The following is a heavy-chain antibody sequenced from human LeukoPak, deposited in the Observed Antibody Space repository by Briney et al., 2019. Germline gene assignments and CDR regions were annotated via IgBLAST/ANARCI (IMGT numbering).Heavy chain of an antibody. CDR3: AKEETYNAFDI. Sequence: GGSLRLSCAASGFTFSSYGMHWVRQAPGKGLDWVAVTSYDGSDKYYADSVKGRFTISRDNSKNTLYLQMSSLRAEDTAVYYCAKEETYNAFDIWGQGTMVTVSS. D-gene: IGHD2-2*02. CDR1: GFTFSSYG. J-gene: IGHJ3*02. CDR2: TSYDGSDK. V-gene: IGHV3-30*18.